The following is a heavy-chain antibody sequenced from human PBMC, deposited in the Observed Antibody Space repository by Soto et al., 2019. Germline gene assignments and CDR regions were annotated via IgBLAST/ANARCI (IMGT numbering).Heavy chain of an antibody. CDR1: GYTFTRSG. Sequence: QVQLVQSGAEVKKPGASVKVSCKASGYTFTRSGISWVRQAPGQGLEWMGWIGTYNGDTNYAQTFQGRVTMTTDTSTSTAYMELRSLRSDDTAVYYCAREGVAPYYYYGMDVWGQGTPVTVSS. CDR2: IGTYNGDT. J-gene: IGHJ6*02. D-gene: IGHD5-12*01. CDR3: AREGVAPYYYYGMDV. V-gene: IGHV1-18*01.